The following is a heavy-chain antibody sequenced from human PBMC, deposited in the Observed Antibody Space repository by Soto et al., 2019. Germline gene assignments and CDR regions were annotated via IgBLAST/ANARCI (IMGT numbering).Heavy chain of an antibody. Sequence: SETLSLTCTVSGGSVSSGSYYWSWIRQPPGKGLEWIGYIYYSGSTNYNPSLKSRVTISVDTSKNQFSLKLSSVTAADTAVYYGARPGYSSGWYYFDYWGQGTLVTVSS. CDR1: GGSVSSGSYY. D-gene: IGHD6-19*01. CDR3: ARPGYSSGWYYFDY. CDR2: IYYSGST. V-gene: IGHV4-61*01. J-gene: IGHJ4*02.